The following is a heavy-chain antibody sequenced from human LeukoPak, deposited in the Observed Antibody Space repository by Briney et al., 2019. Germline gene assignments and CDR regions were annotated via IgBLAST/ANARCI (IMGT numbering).Heavy chain of an antibody. CDR1: GFTFSSYE. D-gene: IGHD2-2*01. CDR3: AKDRHYGTSWYGAGDF. CDR2: FSGTASGGGP. J-gene: IGHJ4*02. V-gene: IGHV3-23*01. Sequence: GGSLRLSCAASGFTFSSYEMNWVRQAPGKGLEWVSSFSGTASGGGPYYAYYADSVKGRFTISRDNSKNTLYLQMNSLRAEDTAVYYCAKDRHYGTSWYGAGDFWGQGTLVTVSS.